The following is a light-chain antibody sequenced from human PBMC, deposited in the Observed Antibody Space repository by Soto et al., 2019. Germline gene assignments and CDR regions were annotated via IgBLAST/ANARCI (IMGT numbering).Light chain of an antibody. Sequence: EIVVTQSPATLSVSPGERATLSCRASQSVSSNLGWYQQKPGQAPRLLIYGASTRATGIPDRFSGSGSGTDFTLTISRLEPEDFAVYYCQQYGSSGTFGQGTKVDIK. CDR1: QSVSSN. CDR2: GAS. J-gene: IGKJ1*01. V-gene: IGKV3-20*01. CDR3: QQYGSSGT.